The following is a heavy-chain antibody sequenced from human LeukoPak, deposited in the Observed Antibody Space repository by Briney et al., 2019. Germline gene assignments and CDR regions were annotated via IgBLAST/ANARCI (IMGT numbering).Heavy chain of an antibody. J-gene: IGHJ6*03. CDR1: GYSFTGYY. D-gene: IGHD3-16*01. CDR3: ARFPAWGTHYYYYYMDV. CDR2: INPNSGAT. V-gene: IGHV1-2*02. Sequence: ASVKVSCKASGYSFTGYYIHWVRQAPGQGLEWMGWINPNSGATDYAQKFQGRVTMTTDTSISTAYMELSRLRSDDTAVYYCARFPAWGTHYYYYYMDVWGKGTTVTVSS.